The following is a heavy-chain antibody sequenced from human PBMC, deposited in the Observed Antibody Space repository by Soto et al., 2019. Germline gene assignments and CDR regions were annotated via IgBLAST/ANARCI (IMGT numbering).Heavy chain of an antibody. J-gene: IGHJ6*02. CDR1: GGSISSSSYY. D-gene: IGHD6-19*01. Sequence: SETLSLTCTVSGGSISSSSYYWGWIRQPPGKGLEWIGSIYYSGSTYYNPSLKSRVTISVDTSKNQFSLKLSSVTAADTAVYYCARNAVAGYFYYYYGMDVWGQGTTVTVSS. CDR2: IYYSGST. V-gene: IGHV4-39*07. CDR3: ARNAVAGYFYYYYGMDV.